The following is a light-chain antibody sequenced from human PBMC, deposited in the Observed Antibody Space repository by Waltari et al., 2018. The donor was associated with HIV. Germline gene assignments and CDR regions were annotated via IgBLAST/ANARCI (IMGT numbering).Light chain of an antibody. V-gene: IGKV3-15*01. CDR2: GAS. CDR1: HSIFNN. J-gene: IGKJ4*01. CDR3: QQYNDWLALT. Sequence: ILMTQSPDTVSVSPGERVTLSCTASHSIFNNVAWYQQRRGQAPRLVIDGASTRVTGVPDRFSGSGSGTEFTLTISSVQSEDFALYFCQQYNDWLALTFGGGTKVEV.